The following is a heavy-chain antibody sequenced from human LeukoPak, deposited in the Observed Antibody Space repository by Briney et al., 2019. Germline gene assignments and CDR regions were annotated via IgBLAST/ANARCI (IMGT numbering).Heavy chain of an antibody. V-gene: IGHV3-30*02. CDR1: GFTFSNYG. CDR3: AKDEGLSGYSYVDY. Sequence: GGSLRLSCAASGFTFSNYGVHWVRLAPGKGLEWVAFIRYDGSNKYYADPVKGRFTISRDNSKNTLYLQMNSLRVEDTAVYYCAKDEGLSGYSYVDYWGQGTLVTVSS. CDR2: IRYDGSNK. J-gene: IGHJ4*02. D-gene: IGHD5-18*01.